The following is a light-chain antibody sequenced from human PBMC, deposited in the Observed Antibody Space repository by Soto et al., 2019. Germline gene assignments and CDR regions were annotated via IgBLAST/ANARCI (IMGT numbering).Light chain of an antibody. Sequence: QAVVTQPRSVSGSPGQSVTISCTGTSSDVGGYNYVSWYQQHPGKAPKLTIYDVTKRPSGVPDRFSGSKSGNTASLTISGLQAEDEADYYCCSYAGSYTLVFGGGTKLTVL. CDR3: CSYAGSYTLV. CDR2: DVT. CDR1: SSDVGGYNY. J-gene: IGLJ3*02. V-gene: IGLV2-11*01.